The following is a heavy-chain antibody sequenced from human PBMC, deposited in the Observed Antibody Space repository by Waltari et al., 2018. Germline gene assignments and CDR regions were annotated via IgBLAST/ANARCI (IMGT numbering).Heavy chain of an antibody. CDR3: ARGGAAADLYNWFDP. D-gene: IGHD6-13*01. CDR1: GYTFTSYY. CDR2: INPSGGST. J-gene: IGHJ5*02. Sequence: QVQLVQSGAEVKKPGASVKVSCKASGYTFTSYYMHWVRQAPGQGLEWMGIINPSGGSTSYAQKFQGRVTMTRDTSTSTVYMELSSVTAADTAVYYCARGGAAADLYNWFDPWGQGTLVTVSS. V-gene: IGHV1-46*01.